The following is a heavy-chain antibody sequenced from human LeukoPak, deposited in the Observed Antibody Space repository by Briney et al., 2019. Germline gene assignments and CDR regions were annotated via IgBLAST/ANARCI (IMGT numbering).Heavy chain of an antibody. CDR1: GFTFSGYS. J-gene: IGHJ5*02. D-gene: IGHD2-2*02. CDR3: ARHKESGIVVVPAAIYTPFDP. V-gene: IGHV3-21*01. Sequence: GGSLRLSCAASGFTFSGYSMNWVRQAPGKGLEWVSSISSSSSYIYYADSVKGRFTISRDNAKNSLYLQMNSLRAEDTTVYYCARHKESGIVVVPAAIYTPFDPWGQGTLVTVSS. CDR2: ISSSSSYI.